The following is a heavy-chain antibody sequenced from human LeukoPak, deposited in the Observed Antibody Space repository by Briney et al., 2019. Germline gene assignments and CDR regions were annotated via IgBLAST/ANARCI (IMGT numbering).Heavy chain of an antibody. Sequence: SVKVSCKDPLGTPTSHAINWVRQAPGPGRECMGRIIPILGITNYERKYQGRVTITADKSTSTAFMELSSLRSEDTAVYYCERDRQYCSSITCYEAFDNWGQGTMVTVSS. V-gene: IGHV1-69*04. CDR1: LGTPTSHA. D-gene: IGHD2-2*01. CDR2: IIPILGIT. J-gene: IGHJ3*02. CDR3: ERDRQYCSSITCYEAFDN.